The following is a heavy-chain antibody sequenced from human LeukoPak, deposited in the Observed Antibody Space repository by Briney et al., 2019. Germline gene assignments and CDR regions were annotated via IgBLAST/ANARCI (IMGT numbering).Heavy chain of an antibody. J-gene: IGHJ5*02. CDR1: GYSFTSYW. D-gene: IGHD2-8*01. CDR3: ARGRSCTDAVCRNWFDP. Sequence: GESLKISCKGSGYSFTSYWIGWVRQMPGKGLEWMGTIYPGDSDTRYSPSLQGQVTISVDKSMTTAYLQWSSLKVSDTAMYYCARGRSCTDAVCRNWFDPWGQGTLVTVSS. V-gene: IGHV5-51*01. CDR2: IYPGDSDT.